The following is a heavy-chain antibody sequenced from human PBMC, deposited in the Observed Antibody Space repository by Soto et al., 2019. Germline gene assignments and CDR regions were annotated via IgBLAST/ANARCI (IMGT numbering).Heavy chain of an antibody. CDR1: GGSFSGYY. J-gene: IGHJ4*02. CDR2: INHSGST. V-gene: IGHV4-34*01. D-gene: IGHD3-9*01. CDR3: ARVYYDILTGYYTLIDY. Sequence: SETLSLTCAVYGGSFSGYYWSWIRQPPGKGLEWIGEINHSGSTNYNPSLKSRVTISVDTSKNQFSLKLSSVTAADTAVYYCARVYYDILTGYYTLIDYWGQGTLVTVAS.